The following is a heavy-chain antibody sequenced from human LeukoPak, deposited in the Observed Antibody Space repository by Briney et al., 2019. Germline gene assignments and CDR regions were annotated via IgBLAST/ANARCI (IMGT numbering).Heavy chain of an antibody. D-gene: IGHD3-3*01. V-gene: IGHV3-7*01. CDR1: GFTFSRHW. J-gene: IGHJ4*02. CDR3: AREAEGRFLERSIEQAG. CDR2: IKQDGSEK. Sequence: GGSLRLSCAASGFTFSRHWMSWVRQAPGKGLEWVANIKQDGSEKYYVDSVKGRFTISRDNAKNSLYLQMNSLRAEDTAVYYCAREAEGRFLERSIEQAGGGQGTLVTVSS.